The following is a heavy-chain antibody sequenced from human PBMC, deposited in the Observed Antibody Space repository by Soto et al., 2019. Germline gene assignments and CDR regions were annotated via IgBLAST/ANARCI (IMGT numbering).Heavy chain of an antibody. CDR1: GFTFSSYG. D-gene: IGHD3-16*01. CDR2: IWYDGSNK. V-gene: IGHV3-33*01. CDR3: ARGIDDYIWGGYLFSPELLNYYMDV. Sequence: PGGSLRLSCAASGFTFSSYGMHWVRQAPGKGLEWVAVIWYDGSNKYYADSVKGRFTISRDNSKNTLYLQMNSLRAEDTAVYYCARGIDDYIWGGYLFSPELLNYYMDVWGKGTTVTVSS. J-gene: IGHJ6*03.